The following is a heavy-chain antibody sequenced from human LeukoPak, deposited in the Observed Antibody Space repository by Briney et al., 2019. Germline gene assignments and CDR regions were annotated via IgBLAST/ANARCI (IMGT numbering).Heavy chain of an antibody. CDR1: GFSLSDYE. J-gene: IGHJ4*02. CDR2: INTGSSSI. Sequence: GGSLRLPCTASGFSLSDYEINWVRQAPGKGLEWVSYINTGSSSIYYADSLKGRFTISRDDAKNSVYLQLNSLRAEDTALYYCARETSHCGGDCYDYWGQGTLVTVSS. D-gene: IGHD2-21*01. CDR3: ARETSHCGGDCYDY. V-gene: IGHV3-48*03.